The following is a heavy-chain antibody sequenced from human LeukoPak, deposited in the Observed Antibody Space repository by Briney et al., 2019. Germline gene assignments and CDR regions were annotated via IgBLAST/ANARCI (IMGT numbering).Heavy chain of an antibody. J-gene: IGHJ4*02. V-gene: IGHV1-8*03. CDR2: MNPNSGNT. Sequence: ASVKVSCKASGYTFTSYDINWVRQATGQGLEWMGWMNPNSGNTGYAQKFQRRVTITRNTSISTAYMELSSLRSEDTAVYYCARGRIVVGNFDYWGQGTLVTVSS. CDR3: ARGRIVVGNFDY. D-gene: IGHD2-21*01. CDR1: GYTFTSYD.